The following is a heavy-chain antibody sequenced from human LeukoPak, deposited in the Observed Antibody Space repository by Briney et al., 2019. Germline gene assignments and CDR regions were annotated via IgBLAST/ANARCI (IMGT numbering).Heavy chain of an antibody. CDR2: ISYSGTT. CDR1: GGSISSTSYY. D-gene: IGHD1-26*01. J-gene: IGHJ5*02. Sequence: SETLSLTCTVSGGSISSTSYYWGWIRQPPGKGLEWIGSISYSGTTYYNPSLKSRVTISVDTSKNQFSLKLNSVTAADTAVYYCARDLGEWELLYWFDPWGQGTLVTVSS. CDR3: ARDLGEWELLYWFDP. V-gene: IGHV4-39*07.